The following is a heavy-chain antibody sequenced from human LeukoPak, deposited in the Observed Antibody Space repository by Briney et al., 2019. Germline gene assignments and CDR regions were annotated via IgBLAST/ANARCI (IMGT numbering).Heavy chain of an antibody. V-gene: IGHV4-61*10. CDR2: INHSGST. CDR1: GGSISSGSYY. Sequence: SETLSLTCTVSGGSISSGSYYWSWIRQPAGKGLEWIGEINHSGSTNYNPSLKSRVTISVDTSKNQFSLKLSSVTAADTAVYYCASPINPWGQGTLVTVSS. J-gene: IGHJ5*02. CDR3: ASPINP.